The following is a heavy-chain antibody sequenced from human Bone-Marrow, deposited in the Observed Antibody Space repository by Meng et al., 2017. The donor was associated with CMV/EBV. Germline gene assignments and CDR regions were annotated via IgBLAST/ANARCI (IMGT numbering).Heavy chain of an antibody. CDR3: ARRPANWNRGMDV. V-gene: IGHV3-11*04. CDR2: ISSSGSTI. J-gene: IGHJ6*02. CDR1: GFTFSDYY. Sequence: GESLKISCAASGFTFSDYYMSWIRQAPGKGLEWVSYISSSGSTIYYADSVKGRFPISRDNAKNSLYLQMNSLRAEDTAVYYCARRPANWNRGMDVWGQGTTVTVSS. D-gene: IGHD1/OR15-1a*01.